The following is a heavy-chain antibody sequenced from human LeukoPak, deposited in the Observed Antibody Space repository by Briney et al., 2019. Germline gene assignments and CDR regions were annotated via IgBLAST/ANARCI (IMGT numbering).Heavy chain of an antibody. D-gene: IGHD3-22*01. J-gene: IGHJ3*01. CDR3: ARGWVPSDITLK. V-gene: IGHV3-73*01. CDR1: GFTFSGSA. CDR2: IRSKANSYAT. Sequence: GGSLRLSCAASGFTFSGSAMHWVRQASGKGLEWVGRIRSKANSYATAYAASVKGRFTISRDDSKNTAYLQMNSLKTEDTAVYYCARGWVPSDITLKWGQGTMVTVSS.